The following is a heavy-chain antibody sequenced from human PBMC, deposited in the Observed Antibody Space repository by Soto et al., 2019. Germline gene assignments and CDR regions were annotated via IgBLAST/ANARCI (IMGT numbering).Heavy chain of an antibody. D-gene: IGHD6-19*01. CDR3: VRDQGEPISSGWRTAFEY. V-gene: IGHV3-30-3*01. CDR2: ISYDGSNK. CDR1: GFTFSSYA. J-gene: IGHJ4*02. Sequence: QVQLVESGGGVVQPGRSLRLSCAASGFTFSSYAMHWVRQAPGKGLEWVAVISYDGSNKYYADSVKGRFTISRDNSKKPRYLEMNSLRAENTAVYYCVRDQGEPISSGWRTAFEYWGQGTLVTVSS.